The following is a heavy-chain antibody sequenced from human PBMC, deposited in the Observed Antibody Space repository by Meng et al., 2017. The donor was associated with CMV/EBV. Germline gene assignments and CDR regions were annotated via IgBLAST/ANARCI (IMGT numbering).Heavy chain of an antibody. D-gene: IGHD4/OR15-4a*01. V-gene: IGHV3-48*04. J-gene: IGHJ4*02. Sequence: GESLKISCAASGFTFSSYAMHWVRQAPGKGLEWVSYISSSGSTIYYADSVKGRFTISRDNAKNSLYLQMNSLRAEDTAVYYCAKDGAPTRAFDYWGQGTLVTVSS. CDR2: ISSSGSTI. CDR1: GFTFSSYA. CDR3: AKDGAPTRAFDY.